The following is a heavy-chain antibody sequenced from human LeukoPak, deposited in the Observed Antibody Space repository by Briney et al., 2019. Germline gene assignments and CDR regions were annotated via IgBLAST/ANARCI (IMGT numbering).Heavy chain of an antibody. Sequence: ASVKVSCKASGGTFSSYVISWVRQAPGQGLEWMGGIIPILGAPNYAQTFQGRVTITADESTGTAYMELRSLRSEDTAVYYCARGALTPGPIAVETTHFDYWGQGTPVAVSS. CDR3: ARGALTPGPIAVETTHFDY. D-gene: IGHD6-19*01. CDR2: IIPILGAP. V-gene: IGHV1-69*13. CDR1: GGTFSSYV. J-gene: IGHJ4*02.